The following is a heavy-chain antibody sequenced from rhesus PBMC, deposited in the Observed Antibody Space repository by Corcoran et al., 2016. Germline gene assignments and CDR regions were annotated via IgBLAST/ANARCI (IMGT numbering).Heavy chain of an antibody. D-gene: IGHD6-13*01. Sequence: QVQLQESGPGVVKSSETLSLTCAVSGGSISDSYRWSWIRQPPGKGLEWIGYFYGRCTSTNYHPSLKGRVTISIDTSKNQFSLKLSSVTAADTAVFYCARDGDSSWSVFDYWGQGVLVTVSS. V-gene: IGHV4S10*01. J-gene: IGHJ4*01. CDR1: GGSISDSYR. CDR2: FYGRCTST. CDR3: ARDGDSSWSVFDY.